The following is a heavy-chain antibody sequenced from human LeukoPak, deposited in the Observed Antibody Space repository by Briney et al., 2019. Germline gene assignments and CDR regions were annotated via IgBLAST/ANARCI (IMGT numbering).Heavy chain of an antibody. CDR1: GGSFSGYY. Sequence: SETLSLTCAVYGGSFSGYYWSWIRQPPGKGLEWIGEINHSGSTNYNPSLKSRVTISVDTSKNQFSLKLSSVTAAVTAVYYCARDFWSGYYTGFDYWGQGTLVTVSS. CDR3: ARDFWSGYYTGFDY. V-gene: IGHV4-34*01. J-gene: IGHJ4*02. D-gene: IGHD3-3*01. CDR2: INHSGST.